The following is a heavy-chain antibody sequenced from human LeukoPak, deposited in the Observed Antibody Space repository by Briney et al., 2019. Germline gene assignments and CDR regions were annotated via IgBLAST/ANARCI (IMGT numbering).Heavy chain of an antibody. Sequence: SETLSLTCTVSGGSISSSSHYWSWIRQPPGKGLEWIGYIYYSGSTNYNPSLKSRVTISVDTSKNQFSLKLSSVTAADTAVYYCARVKSHYYDSSGYLGLDYWGQGTLVTVSS. CDR2: IYYSGST. CDR1: GGSISSSSHY. CDR3: ARVKSHYYDSSGYLGLDY. D-gene: IGHD3-22*01. V-gene: IGHV4-61*05. J-gene: IGHJ4*02.